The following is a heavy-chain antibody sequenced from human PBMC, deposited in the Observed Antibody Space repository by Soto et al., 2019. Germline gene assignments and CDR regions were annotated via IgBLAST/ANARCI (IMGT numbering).Heavy chain of an antibody. V-gene: IGHV4-34*01. J-gene: IGHJ6*02. CDR1: GGSFSGYY. CDR2: INHSGST. CDR3: ARSGGDYYYGTDV. Sequence: PSETLSLTCAVYGGSFSGYYWSWIRQPPGKGLEWIGDINHSGSTNYNPSLKSRVSISVDTSKKKFSLKVKSVTAADTAVYYCARSGGDYYYGTDVWGQGTTVTVSS. D-gene: IGHD1-26*01.